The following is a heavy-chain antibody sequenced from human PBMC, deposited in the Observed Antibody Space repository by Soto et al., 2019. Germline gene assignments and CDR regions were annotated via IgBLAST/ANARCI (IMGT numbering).Heavy chain of an antibody. D-gene: IGHD1-1*01. CDR2: IYYSGST. CDR3: ARRPPTGPFDY. CDR1: GGSISSYY. Sequence: SQTLSLTCTVSGGSISSYYWSWIRQPPGKGLEWIGYIYYSGSTNYNPSLKSRVTISVDTSKNQFSLKLSSVTAADTAVYYCARRPPTGPFDYWGQGTLVTVSS. J-gene: IGHJ4*02. V-gene: IGHV4-59*08.